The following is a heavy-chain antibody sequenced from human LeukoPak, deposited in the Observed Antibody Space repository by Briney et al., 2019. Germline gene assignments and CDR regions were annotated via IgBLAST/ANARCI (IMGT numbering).Heavy chain of an antibody. CDR3: ARDIAGATKGGWFDT. J-gene: IGHJ5*02. Sequence: ASVKVSCKASGYTFTNYDINWVRQATGQGLERMGWMNPNSGNTGYAQKFQGRVTMTRNTSISTAYMELSSLRSEDTALYYCARDIAGATKGGWFDTWGQGTPVTVSS. V-gene: IGHV1-8*01. CDR1: GYTFTNYD. D-gene: IGHD1-26*01. CDR2: MNPNSGNT.